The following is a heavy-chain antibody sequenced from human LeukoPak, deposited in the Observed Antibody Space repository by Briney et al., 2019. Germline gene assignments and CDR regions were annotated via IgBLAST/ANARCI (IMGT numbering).Heavy chain of an antibody. CDR2: IYYSGST. Sequence: PSETLSLTCTVSGGSISSYYWSWIRQPPGKGLEWIGYIYYSGSTNYNPSLKSRVTISVDTSKNQFSLKLSSVTAADTAVYYCVKSKSGWGVIFDYWGQGTLVTVSS. J-gene: IGHJ4*02. V-gene: IGHV4-59*01. CDR1: GGSISSYY. CDR3: VKSKSGWGVIFDY. D-gene: IGHD6-19*01.